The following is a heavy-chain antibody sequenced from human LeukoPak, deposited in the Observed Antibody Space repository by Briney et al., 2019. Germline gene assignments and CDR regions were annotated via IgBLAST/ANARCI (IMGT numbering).Heavy chain of an antibody. V-gene: IGHV1-2*02. Sequence: ASVKVSCKASGYTLTGYYMHWVRQAPGQGLEWMGWINPNSGGTNYAQKFQGRVTMTRDTSISTAYMELSRLRSDDTAVYYCAREVYSYGWNWFDPWGQGTLVTVSS. CDR1: GYTLTGYY. D-gene: IGHD5-18*01. J-gene: IGHJ5*02. CDR3: AREVYSYGWNWFDP. CDR2: INPNSGGT.